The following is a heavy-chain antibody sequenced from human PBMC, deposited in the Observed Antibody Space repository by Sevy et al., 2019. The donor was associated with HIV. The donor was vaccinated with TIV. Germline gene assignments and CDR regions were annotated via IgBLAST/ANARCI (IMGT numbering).Heavy chain of an antibody. D-gene: IGHD3-3*01. V-gene: IGHV4-59*13. CDR2: IYYSGST. CDR1: GGSISSYY. Sequence: SETLSLTCTVSGGSISSYYWSWIRQPPGKGLEWTGYIYYSGSTNYSPSLKSAVTISVDTSKNQFSLKLSSGTAADTAVYYCARATGITILGVVIVGAFDIWGQGTMVTVSS. J-gene: IGHJ3*02. CDR3: ARATGITILGVVIVGAFDI.